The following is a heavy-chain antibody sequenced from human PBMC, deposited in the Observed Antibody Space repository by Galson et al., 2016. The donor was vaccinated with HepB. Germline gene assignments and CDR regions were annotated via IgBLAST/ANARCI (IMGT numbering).Heavy chain of an antibody. Sequence: SETLSLTCAVSGGSITSTSWWSWVRQPPGKGLEWIGEIYHSGSTNYNTSLKSRVTISVDKSKNQCSLKLSSVTAADTAVYYCARNGWYAQDYWGQGTLVTVSS. D-gene: IGHD6-19*01. CDR2: IYHSGST. CDR3: ARNGWYAQDY. CDR1: GGSITSTSW. V-gene: IGHV4-4*02. J-gene: IGHJ4*02.